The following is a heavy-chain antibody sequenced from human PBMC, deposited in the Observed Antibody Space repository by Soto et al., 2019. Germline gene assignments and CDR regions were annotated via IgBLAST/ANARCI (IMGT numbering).Heavy chain of an antibody. Sequence: SETLSLTCTGSGGSISSGGYYWSWIRQHPGKGLEWIGYIYYSGSTYYNPSLKSRVTISVDTSKNQFSLKLSSVTAADTAVYYCASGINYYDSSGYYAWGAFDIWGQGTMVTVSS. CDR1: GGSISSGGYY. CDR2: IYYSGST. V-gene: IGHV4-31*03. D-gene: IGHD3-22*01. J-gene: IGHJ3*02. CDR3: ASGINYYDSSGYYAWGAFDI.